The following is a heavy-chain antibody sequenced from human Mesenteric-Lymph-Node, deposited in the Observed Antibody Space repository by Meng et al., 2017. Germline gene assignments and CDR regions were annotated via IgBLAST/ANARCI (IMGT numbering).Heavy chain of an antibody. D-gene: IGHD4-17*01. Sequence: GGSLRLSCVGSGFTFSSYAMSWVRQAPGKGLEWVSAIDDSGGRTYYADSVKGRFTVSRDNSKNTVYLQLNSLRAEDTAVYYCASSVYGDPNWFDPWGQGTRVTVSS. CDR3: ASSVYGDPNWFDP. V-gene: IGHV3-23*01. CDR2: IDDSGGRT. J-gene: IGHJ5*02. CDR1: GFTFSSYA.